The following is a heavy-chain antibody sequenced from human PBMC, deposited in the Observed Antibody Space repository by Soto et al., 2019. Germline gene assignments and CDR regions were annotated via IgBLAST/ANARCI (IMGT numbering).Heavy chain of an antibody. J-gene: IGHJ3*02. CDR2: IKQDGSEK. CDR1: GFTFSSYW. D-gene: IGHD6-6*01. Sequence: EVQLVESGGGLVQPGGSLRLSCAASGFTFSSYWMSWVRQAPGKGLEWVANIKQDGSEKYYVDSVKGRFTISRDNAKNSLYLQMNSLRAEDTAVYYCVGRIAARPRDAFDIWGQGTMVTVSS. CDR3: VGRIAARPRDAFDI. V-gene: IGHV3-7*01.